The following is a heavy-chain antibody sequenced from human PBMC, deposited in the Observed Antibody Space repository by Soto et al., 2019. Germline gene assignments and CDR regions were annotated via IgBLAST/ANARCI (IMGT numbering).Heavy chain of an antibody. V-gene: IGHV4-34*01. J-gene: IGHJ6*02. CDR3: ARIWTTTDYYYYHMDV. CDR1: GGSFSGYY. D-gene: IGHD4-4*01. Sequence: PSETLSLTCAVYGGSFSGYYCIFIRHPPIKGLEWIGEINHSGSTNYNPSLKSRVTISVDTSKNQFSLKLSSVTAADTAVYYCARIWTTTDYYYYHMDVWGQGISVTVSS. CDR2: INHSGST.